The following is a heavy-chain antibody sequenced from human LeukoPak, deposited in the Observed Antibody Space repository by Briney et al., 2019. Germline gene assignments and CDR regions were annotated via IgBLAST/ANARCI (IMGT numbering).Heavy chain of an antibody. Sequence: GGSLRLSCAASGVTISSNYMNWVRQAPGKGLEWVSVIFNSGDTYYTDSVKGRFTISRDTSKNTLYLQMNSLRVDDTALYYCARDPAPATGAFDIWGQGTMVIIS. CDR3: ARDPAPATGAFDI. J-gene: IGHJ3*02. V-gene: IGHV3-53*01. D-gene: IGHD1-1*01. CDR1: GVTISSNY. CDR2: IFNSGDT.